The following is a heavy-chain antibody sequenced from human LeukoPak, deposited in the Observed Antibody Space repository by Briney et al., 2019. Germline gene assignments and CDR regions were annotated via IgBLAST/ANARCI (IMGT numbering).Heavy chain of an antibody. J-gene: IGHJ4*02. CDR1: GFTVSSDY. CDR3: ARGDDVDIVATGPLGDY. V-gene: IGHV3-66*01. D-gene: IGHD5-12*01. Sequence: PGGSLRLSRAVSGFTVSSDYMSCVREAPGKGLEGCSGMYSGSSTCSADSVKGRFTISRDNTKNTLYIQMLRLRAEDTAVYYCARGDDVDIVATGPLGDYWGQGTLVTVSS. CDR2: MYSGSST.